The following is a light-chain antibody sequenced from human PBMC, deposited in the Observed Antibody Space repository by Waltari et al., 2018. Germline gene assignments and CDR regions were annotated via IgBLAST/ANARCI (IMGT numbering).Light chain of an antibody. Sequence: SSELTQDPAVSVALGQTVRITCQGDSLRTYSASWYQQKPGRAPVVVIDGKNNRPSGIPDRFSGSSSGNTASLTSTGAQAEDEADYYCNARDSSGYLVVFGGGTKLTVL. CDR2: GKN. V-gene: IGLV3-19*01. J-gene: IGLJ2*01. CDR1: SLRTYS. CDR3: NARDSSGYLVV.